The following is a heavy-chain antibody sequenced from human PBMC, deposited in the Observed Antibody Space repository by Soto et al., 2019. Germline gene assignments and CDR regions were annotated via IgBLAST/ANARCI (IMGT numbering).Heavy chain of an antibody. CDR2: IYSDGRT. Sequence: PGGSLRLSCAASGFSVSSNYMTWVRQAPGKGLEWVSIIYSDGRTSYADSVKGRFTISRDNSKNTVYLQMTSLSADDTAVYYCAREISAGFGEPWLDPWGQGTLVTVYS. D-gene: IGHD3-10*01. CDR3: AREISAGFGEPWLDP. J-gene: IGHJ5*02. V-gene: IGHV3-53*01. CDR1: GFSVSSNY.